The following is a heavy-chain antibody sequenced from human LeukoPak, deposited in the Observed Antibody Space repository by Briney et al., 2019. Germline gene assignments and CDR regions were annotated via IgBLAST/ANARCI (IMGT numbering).Heavy chain of an antibody. CDR2: IYYSGST. CDR3: ARNRIPAGPYDYVWGSYRSHDAFDI. D-gene: IGHD3-16*02. Sequence: SETLSLTCTVSGGSISSSSYYWGWIRQPPGKGLEWIGGIYYSGSTYYNPSLKGRVTISVDTSKNQFSLKLSSVTAADTAVYYCARNRIPAGPYDYVWGSYRSHDAFDIWGQGTMVTVSS. J-gene: IGHJ3*02. CDR1: GGSISSSSYY. V-gene: IGHV4-39*01.